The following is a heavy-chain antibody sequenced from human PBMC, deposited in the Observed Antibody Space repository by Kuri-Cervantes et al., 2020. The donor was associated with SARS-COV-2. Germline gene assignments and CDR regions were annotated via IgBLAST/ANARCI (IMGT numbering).Heavy chain of an antibody. CDR2: VSINSYTI. CDR1: GFTYSSHS. J-gene: IGHJ4*02. V-gene: IGHV3-48*02. D-gene: IGHD5-12*01. Sequence: GGSLRLSCTASGFTYSSHSMNWVRQTPGQGLEWVSYVSINSYTIYYANAVKGRFTISRDGAKNSLYLQMNSLRDEDTGIYYCARDSGYGGCNKLVDYWGQGTLVTVSS. CDR3: ARDSGYGGCNKLVDY.